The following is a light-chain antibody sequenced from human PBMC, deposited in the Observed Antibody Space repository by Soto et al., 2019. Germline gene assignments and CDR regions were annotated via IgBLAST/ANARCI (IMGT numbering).Light chain of an antibody. V-gene: IGKV4-1*01. Sequence: DIVMTQSPDSLAVSLGERATVNCKSSQSVLDNSYKKNYLAWYQQKKGQPPKLLIYWASTRESGFPDRFSGSESGTDFTLTISSLQAEDVAVYYCQQYRYTPWTFGQGTKVEIK. J-gene: IGKJ1*01. CDR2: WAS. CDR3: QQYRYTPWT. CDR1: QSVLDNSYKKNY.